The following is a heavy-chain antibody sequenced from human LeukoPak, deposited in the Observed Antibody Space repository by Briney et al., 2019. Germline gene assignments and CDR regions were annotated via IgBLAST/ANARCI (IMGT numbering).Heavy chain of an antibody. Sequence: SETLSLTCTVSGGSISSCNYYWGWIRQPPGKGLEWIGSIYYSGSTYYNLSLKSRVTISVDTSKKQFSLKLSSVTAADTAVYYCARHSVGGATTFDYWGQGTLVTVSS. J-gene: IGHJ4*02. CDR1: GGSISSCNYY. CDR2: IYYSGST. D-gene: IGHD1-26*01. CDR3: ARHSVGGATTFDY. V-gene: IGHV4-39*01.